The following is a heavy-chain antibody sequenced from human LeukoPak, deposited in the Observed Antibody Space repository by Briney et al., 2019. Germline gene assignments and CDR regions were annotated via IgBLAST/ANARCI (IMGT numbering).Heavy chain of an antibody. V-gene: IGHV4-59*08. J-gene: IGHJ4*02. CDR3: ARSGTVGAMPV. CDR1: GGPLSNYY. CDR2: IYYSGST. Sequence: SETLSLSCTVSGGPLSNYYWSWIRLPPGKGLEWIGYIYYSGSTNYNPSLKSRVTISVDTSKNQFSLKLSSVTAADTAVYYCARSGTVGAMPVWGQGTLVTVSS. D-gene: IGHD1-26*01.